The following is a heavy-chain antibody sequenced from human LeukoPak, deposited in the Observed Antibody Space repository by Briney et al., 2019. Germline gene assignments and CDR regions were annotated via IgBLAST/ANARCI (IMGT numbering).Heavy chain of an antibody. V-gene: IGHV4-34*01. CDR1: SGSFSGYY. CDR2: INDSGRS. Sequence: SETLSLTCAVYSGSFSGYYWSWLRRPPGKGLEWIGEINDSGRSKYIPSLKSRVTVSVDTSKNQFSLKLNSATAADTAVYFCARGGLNSNYFDSWGRGTLVTVSS. J-gene: IGHJ4*02. CDR3: ARGGLNSNYFDS. D-gene: IGHD4-11*01.